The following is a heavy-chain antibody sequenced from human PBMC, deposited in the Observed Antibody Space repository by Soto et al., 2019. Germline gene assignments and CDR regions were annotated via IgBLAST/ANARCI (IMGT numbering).Heavy chain of an antibody. CDR2: IVAGGGNT. CDR3: AKRGNYDFWSGDAFDI. Sequence: PGGSLRLSCAASGFTFSSYAMSWVRQAPGKGLEWVSAIVAGGGNTYHVDSVKGRFTISRDNSKNTLYLQMNSLRAEDTAVYYCAKRGNYDFWSGDAFDIWGQGTMVTVSS. CDR1: GFTFSSYA. V-gene: IGHV3-23*01. D-gene: IGHD3-3*01. J-gene: IGHJ3*02.